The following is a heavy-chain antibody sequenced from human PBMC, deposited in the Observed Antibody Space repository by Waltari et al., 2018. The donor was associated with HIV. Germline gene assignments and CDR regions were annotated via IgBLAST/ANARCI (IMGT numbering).Heavy chain of an antibody. V-gene: IGHV1-2*06. CDR3: ARMDYGSWFTMADYGLDV. CDR2: IDPASGLA. D-gene: IGHD3-10*01. CDR1: GYTFSGHY. J-gene: IGHJ6*02. Sequence: QVQLVQSGAEVKKPGASVTVSCKASGYTFSGHYIHWVRQPPGQGLERRGRIDPASGLANYAQTCQGRVTMTRAKSIGTVYLKLSGLSSDDTALYYCARMDYGSWFTMADYGLDVWGQGTTVTVSS.